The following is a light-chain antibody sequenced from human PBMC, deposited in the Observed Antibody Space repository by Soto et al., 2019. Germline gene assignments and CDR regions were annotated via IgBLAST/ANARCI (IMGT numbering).Light chain of an antibody. CDR2: ASS. J-gene: IGKJ4*01. Sequence: DIQMTHSPSSLSASVGDRVTITCRASQSISSYLNWYQQKPGKAPKLLIYASSSLKSGVPSRFSGSGSGTDFTLTISSLQPEDFATYYCQQSYSTPQLLLTFGGGTKVEIK. V-gene: IGKV1-39*01. CDR3: QQSYSTPQLLLT. CDR1: QSISSY.